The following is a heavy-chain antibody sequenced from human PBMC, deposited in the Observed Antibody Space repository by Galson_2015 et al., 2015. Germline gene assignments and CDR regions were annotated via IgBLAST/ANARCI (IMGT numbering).Heavy chain of an antibody. Sequence: LRLSCAAYGFTLRRYWMHWVRLVPGKGLVWVARTNEDGSRIDYADSVKGRFTISRDNAKNILYLQMNSLGIDDTAIYYCSRDLSGSDDYWGQGTLVTVSS. D-gene: IGHD3-16*01. CDR2: TNEDGSRI. V-gene: IGHV3-74*01. CDR3: SRDLSGSDDY. J-gene: IGHJ1*01. CDR1: GFTLRRYW.